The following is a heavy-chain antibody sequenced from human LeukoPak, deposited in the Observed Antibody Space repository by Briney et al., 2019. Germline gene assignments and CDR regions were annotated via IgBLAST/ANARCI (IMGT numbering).Heavy chain of an antibody. Sequence: SQTLSLTCVISGDSVSSNSAAWNWIRQSPSRGLEWLGRTYYRSKWYNEYAVSVKSRITINPDTSKNQFSLQLNSVTPEDTAAYYCARAQAYSGRIFDYWGQGTLVTVSS. CDR1: GDSVSSNSAA. CDR2: TYYRSKWYN. CDR3: ARAQAYSGRIFDY. V-gene: IGHV6-1*01. D-gene: IGHD1-26*01. J-gene: IGHJ4*02.